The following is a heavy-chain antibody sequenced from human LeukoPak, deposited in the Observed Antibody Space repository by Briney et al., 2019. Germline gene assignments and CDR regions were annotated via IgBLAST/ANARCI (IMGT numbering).Heavy chain of an antibody. D-gene: IGHD2-2*01. J-gene: IGHJ6*03. CDR3: ARWFCSSNTCYHMDV. V-gene: IGHV4-59*01. Sequence: SETLSLTCTVSGGSISSYYWNWIRQPPGEGLEWIGYIYSSGSAVYNPSLKSRVTMSEDTSKNQLSLRLSSVTAADTAVYYCARWFCSSNTCYHMDVWGKGTTVTVSS. CDR1: GGSISSYY. CDR2: IYSSGSA.